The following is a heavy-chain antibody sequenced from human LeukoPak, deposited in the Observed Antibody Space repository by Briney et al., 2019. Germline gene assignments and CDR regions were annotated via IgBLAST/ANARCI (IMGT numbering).Heavy chain of an antibody. J-gene: IGHJ4*02. CDR3: AKVLDTEFDY. D-gene: IGHD5-18*01. CDR1: GFTFSSYG. V-gene: IGHV3-30*18. CDR2: ISYDGSNK. Sequence: GRSLRLSCAASGFTFSSYGMHWVRQAPGKGLEWVAVISYDGSNKYYADSVKGRFTISRDNSKNTLYLQMNSLRAEDTAVYYCAKVLDTEFDYWDQGTLVTVSS.